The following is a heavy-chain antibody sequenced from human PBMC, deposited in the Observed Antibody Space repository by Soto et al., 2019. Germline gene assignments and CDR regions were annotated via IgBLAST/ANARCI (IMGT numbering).Heavy chain of an antibody. J-gene: IGHJ4*02. CDR1: GFTLSSYV. D-gene: IGHD1-26*01. CDR3: ARDLYDSGSYDY. Sequence: QVQLVESGRGVVQPGRSLRLSCAASGFTLSSYVMHWVRQAPGKGLEWVAVISYDGNNKYYADSVKGRFTISRDNSKNTLYLQMNSLRAEDTAVYYCARDLYDSGSYDYWGQGTLVTVSS. CDR2: ISYDGNNK. V-gene: IGHV3-30-3*01.